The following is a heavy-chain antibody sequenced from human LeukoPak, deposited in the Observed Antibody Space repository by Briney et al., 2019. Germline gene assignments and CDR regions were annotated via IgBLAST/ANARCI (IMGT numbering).Heavy chain of an antibody. D-gene: IGHD3-22*01. CDR2: IYSGGST. Sequence: GGSLRLSCAASGFTVSSNYMSWVRQAPGKGLEWVSVIYSGGSTYYADSVKGRFTISRDNSKNTLYLQMNSLRAEDTAVYYCAKDAKRTMMIVVPTGRPYYFDYWGQGTLVTVSS. V-gene: IGHV3-53*01. CDR1: GFTVSSNY. J-gene: IGHJ4*02. CDR3: AKDAKRTMMIVVPTGRPYYFDY.